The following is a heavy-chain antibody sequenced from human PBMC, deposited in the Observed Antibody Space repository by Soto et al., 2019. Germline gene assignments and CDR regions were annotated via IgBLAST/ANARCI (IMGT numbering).Heavy chain of an antibody. CDR1: GGTFSSYA. CDR2: IIPIFGTA. D-gene: IGHD6-13*01. Sequence: QVQLVQSGAEVKKPGSSVKVSCKASGGTFSSYAISWVRQAPGQGLEWMGGIIPIFGTANYAQKFQGRVTITADKSTSTTYMELSSLRSEDTAVYYCARDWKTYSSSWYIDYYGMDVWGQGTTVTVSS. V-gene: IGHV1-69*06. J-gene: IGHJ6*02. CDR3: ARDWKTYSSSWYIDYYGMDV.